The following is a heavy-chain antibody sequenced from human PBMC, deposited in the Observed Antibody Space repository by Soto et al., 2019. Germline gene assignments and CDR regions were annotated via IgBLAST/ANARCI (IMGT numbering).Heavy chain of an antibody. V-gene: IGHV4-39*01. CDR3: ARRGTHKIGYCSGGSCSGQLFDP. D-gene: IGHD2-15*01. CDR1: GGSISSSSYY. J-gene: IGHJ5*02. Sequence: SETLSLTCTVSGGSISSSSYYWGWIRQPPGKGLEWIGSIYYSGSTYYNPSLKSRVTISVDTSKNQFSLKLSSVTAADTAVYYCARRGTHKIGYCSGGSCSGQLFDPWGQGTLVTVSS. CDR2: IYYSGST.